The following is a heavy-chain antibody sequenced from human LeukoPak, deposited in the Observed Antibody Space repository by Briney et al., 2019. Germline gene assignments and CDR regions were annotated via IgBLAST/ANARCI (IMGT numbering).Heavy chain of an antibody. J-gene: IGHJ4*02. Sequence: PGGSLRLSCVASGFTFSNYAMSWVRQAPGKGLDWVSAITRSGSNRYYADSLKGRFTTSRDNSKNTVFLQMNSLRHEDTAIYYCVIWGDYDVLTGYDVPYYWGQGTLVTVSS. CDR2: ITRSGSNR. D-gene: IGHD3-9*01. V-gene: IGHV3-23*01. CDR3: VIWGDYDVLTGYDVPYY. CDR1: GFTFSNYA.